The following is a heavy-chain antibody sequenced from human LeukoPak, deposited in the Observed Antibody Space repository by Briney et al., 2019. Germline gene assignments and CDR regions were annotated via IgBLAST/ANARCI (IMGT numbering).Heavy chain of an antibody. CDR2: INPNSATT. Sequence: ASVKVSCKTSGYTFTDYDVHWVRQAPGQGLEWMGWINPNSATTNYAQRLQGRDTFTRDTSLSVAYMELSSLTSEDAAVYFCARGDFGETNTAFDVWGQGTLVAVSS. CDR1: GYTFTDYD. J-gene: IGHJ3*01. CDR3: ARGDFGETNTAFDV. D-gene: IGHD4-17*01. V-gene: IGHV1-8*03.